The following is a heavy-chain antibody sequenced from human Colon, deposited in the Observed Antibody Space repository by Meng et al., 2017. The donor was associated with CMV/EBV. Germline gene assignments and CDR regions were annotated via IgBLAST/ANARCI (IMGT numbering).Heavy chain of an antibody. V-gene: IGHV4-39*01. Sequence: SGDSIITTTYDWGWIRQTPGKGLEWIGSIYYAGNTYYNPALKSRLTMSVDTSKNQFSLKLASVTAADTAIYYCSRHRGPTRGGWFDPWGQGTLVTVSS. D-gene: IGHD2-2*01. CDR3: SRHRGPTRGGWFDP. J-gene: IGHJ5*01. CDR1: GDSIITTTYD. CDR2: IYYAGNT.